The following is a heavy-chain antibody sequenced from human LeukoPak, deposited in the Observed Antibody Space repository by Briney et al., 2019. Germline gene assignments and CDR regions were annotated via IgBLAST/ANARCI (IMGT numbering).Heavy chain of an antibody. CDR2: IYPGDSDT. Sequence: KPGESLKISCKGSGYSFTSYWIGWVRQMPGKGLEWMGIIYPGDSDTRYSPSFQGQVTISADKSISTAYLQWSSLKASDTAMYYCARHYRYDFWSGYHFDYWGQGTLVTVSS. D-gene: IGHD3-3*01. J-gene: IGHJ4*02. CDR3: ARHYRYDFWSGYHFDY. CDR1: GYSFTSYW. V-gene: IGHV5-51*01.